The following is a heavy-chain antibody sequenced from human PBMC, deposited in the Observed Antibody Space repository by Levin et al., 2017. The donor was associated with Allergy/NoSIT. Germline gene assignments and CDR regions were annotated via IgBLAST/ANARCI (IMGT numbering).Heavy chain of an antibody. CDR1: GFTFSSYG. CDR2: IWYDGSNK. CDR3: ARDSGYSSTKRLDY. V-gene: IGHV3-33*01. D-gene: IGHD6-13*01. J-gene: IGHJ4*02. Sequence: QTGGSLRLSCAASGFTFSSYGMHWVRQAPGKGLEWVAVIWYDGSNKYYADSVKGRFTISRDNSKNTLYLQMNSLRAEDTAVYYCARDSGYSSTKRLDYWGQGTLVTVSS.